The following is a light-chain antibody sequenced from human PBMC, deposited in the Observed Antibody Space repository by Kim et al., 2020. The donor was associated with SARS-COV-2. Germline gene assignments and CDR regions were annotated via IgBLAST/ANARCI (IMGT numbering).Light chain of an antibody. CDR2: LNSDGSH. Sequence: QPVLTQSPSASASLGASVKLTCTLSSGHSSYAIAWHQQQPEKGPRYLMKLNSDGSHSKGDRIPDRFSGSSSGAERYLTISSLQSEDEADYYCQTWGTGIKVVFGGGTQLTVL. CDR3: QTWGTGIKVV. J-gene: IGLJ2*01. CDR1: SGHSSYA. V-gene: IGLV4-69*01.